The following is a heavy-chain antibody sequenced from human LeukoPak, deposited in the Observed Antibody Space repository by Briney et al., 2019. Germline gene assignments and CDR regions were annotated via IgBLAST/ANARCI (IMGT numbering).Heavy chain of an antibody. V-gene: IGHV4-59*01. Sequence: SETLSLTCTVSGGSISSYYWSWIRQPPGKGLEWIWYIYYSVSTNYNPSLKSRVTISVDTSKNQFSLKLSSVTAAVSAVYYCAIAAGDYGDYGDAFDIWGQGTMVTVSS. D-gene: IGHD4-17*01. CDR2: IYYSVST. CDR1: GGSISSYY. CDR3: AIAAGDYGDYGDAFDI. J-gene: IGHJ3*02.